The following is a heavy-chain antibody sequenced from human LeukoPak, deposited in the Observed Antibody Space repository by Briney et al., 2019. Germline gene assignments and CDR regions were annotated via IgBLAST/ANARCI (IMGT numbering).Heavy chain of an antibody. D-gene: IGHD5-12*01. J-gene: IGHJ4*02. CDR2: IWYDGSNK. Sequence: GRSLRLSCAASGFTFNSYGMHCVRQAPGKGLEWVAVIWYDGSNKYYADSVKGRFTISRDNSKNTLYLQMNSLRAEDTALYYCAKTDTGYYFDYWGQGTLVTVSS. V-gene: IGHV3-33*06. CDR1: GFTFNSYG. CDR3: AKTDTGYYFDY.